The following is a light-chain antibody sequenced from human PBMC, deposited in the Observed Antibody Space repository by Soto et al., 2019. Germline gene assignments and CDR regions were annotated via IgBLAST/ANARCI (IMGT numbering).Light chain of an antibody. J-gene: IGKJ2*01. Sequence: AIRMTQSPSSLSASTGDRVTITCRASQGISSYLSWYQQKPGKAPKLLIYAASTLQSGVPSRFSGSGSGTDFTITISCLKSEDFATYYCQQYYSYPRTFGQGTKLEIK. CDR2: AAS. CDR3: QQYYSYPRT. V-gene: IGKV1-8*01. CDR1: QGISSY.